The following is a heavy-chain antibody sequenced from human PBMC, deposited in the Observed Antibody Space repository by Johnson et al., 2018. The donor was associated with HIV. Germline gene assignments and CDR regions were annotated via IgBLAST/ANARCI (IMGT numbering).Heavy chain of an antibody. V-gene: IGHV3-13*01. J-gene: IGHJ3*02. CDR1: GFTFSSYD. Sequence: VQLVESGGGLVQPGGSLRLSCAASGFTFSSYDMHWFRQASRKGLEWVSAIGTAGDTYYPGSVKGRFTISRENAKNSLYLQINRLRAGDTAVYYCARSQGGYDSRGSYSWAFDIWGQGTMVTVSS. CDR2: IGTAGDT. D-gene: IGHD3-22*01. CDR3: ARSQGGYDSRGSYSWAFDI.